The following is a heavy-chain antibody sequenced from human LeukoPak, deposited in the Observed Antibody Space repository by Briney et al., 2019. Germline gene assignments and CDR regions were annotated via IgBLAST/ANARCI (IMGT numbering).Heavy chain of an antibody. CDR3: ARVACSGGSCYNFDY. CDR2: IYISGST. D-gene: IGHD2-15*01. CDR1: DGSINSGNYY. Sequence: SETLSLTCTVSDGSINSGNYYWSWIRQPAGKGLEWIGRIYISGSTNYNPSLKSRVTISVDTSKNQFSLKLSSMTAADTAVYYCARVACSGGSCYNFDYWGQGSLVTVSS. V-gene: IGHV4-61*02. J-gene: IGHJ4*02.